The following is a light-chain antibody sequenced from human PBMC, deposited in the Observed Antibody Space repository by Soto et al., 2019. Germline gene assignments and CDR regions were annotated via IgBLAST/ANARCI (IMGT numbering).Light chain of an antibody. CDR1: QSVGSN. J-gene: IGKJ4*01. V-gene: IGKV3-15*01. CDR2: GAS. CDR3: QQYNTWPPLT. Sequence: EIVMTQSPATLSVSPGEGATLSCRASQSVGSNLAWYQQKPGQAPRLLMYGASTRATGIPARFSGSGSGTAFTLTICCLKSEDFAVYYCQQYNTWPPLTFVGGTKVEIK.